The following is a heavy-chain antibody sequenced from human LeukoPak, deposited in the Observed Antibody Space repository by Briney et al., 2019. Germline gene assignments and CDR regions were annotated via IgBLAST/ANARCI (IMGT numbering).Heavy chain of an antibody. CDR2: ISGSSKYI. CDR1: EFTFSSYN. CDR3: AKDMSVFTQKEYYYDSSGYRVTSDY. Sequence: PGGSLRLSCAASEFTFSSYNMNWVRQAPGKGLEWVSSISGSSKYIYYADSVKGRFTISRDNAKNSLYLQMNSLRAEDTAVYYCAKDMSVFTQKEYYYDSSGYRVTSDYWGQGTLVTVSS. D-gene: IGHD3-22*01. V-gene: IGHV3-21*04. J-gene: IGHJ4*02.